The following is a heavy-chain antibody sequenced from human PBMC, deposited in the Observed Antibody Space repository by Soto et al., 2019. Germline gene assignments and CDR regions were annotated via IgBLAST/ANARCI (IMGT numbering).Heavy chain of an antibody. Sequence: PSETLSLTCTVSGGSINNYYWSWIRQPPGKGLEWIGYIYYSGRTNYNPSLKSRVTISVDTSKSQFSLKLSSVTAADTAVYFCARALDSSAAPFDYWGQGTLVTVSS. J-gene: IGHJ4*02. CDR1: GGSINNYY. V-gene: IGHV4-59*01. D-gene: IGHD2-2*01. CDR2: IYYSGRT. CDR3: ARALDSSAAPFDY.